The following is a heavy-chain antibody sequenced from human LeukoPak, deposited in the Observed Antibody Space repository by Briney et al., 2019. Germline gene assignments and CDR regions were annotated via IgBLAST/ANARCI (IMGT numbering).Heavy chain of an antibody. V-gene: IGHV3-30-3*01. CDR3: AKDSEDYDILD. D-gene: IGHD3-9*01. Sequence: GGSLRLSCAASGFTFSSYAMHWVRQAPGKGLEWVAVISYDGSNKYYADSVKGRFTISRDNSKNTLYLQMNSLRAEDTAVYYCAKDSEDYDILDWGQGTLVTVSS. CDR1: GFTFSSYA. CDR2: ISYDGSNK. J-gene: IGHJ4*02.